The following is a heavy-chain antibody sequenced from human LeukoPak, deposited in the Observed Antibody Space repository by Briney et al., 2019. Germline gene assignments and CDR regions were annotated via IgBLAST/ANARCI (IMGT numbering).Heavy chain of an antibody. CDR2: IYYSGSA. D-gene: IGHD3-10*01. V-gene: IGHV4-30-4*08. CDR3: ARDRGWQGFDY. Sequence: SWVRQPPGKGLEWIGHIYYSGSAYYNPSLKSRITISVDTSKNQFSLKLNSVTAADTAMYYCARDRGWQGFDYWGQGTLVTVSS. J-gene: IGHJ4*02.